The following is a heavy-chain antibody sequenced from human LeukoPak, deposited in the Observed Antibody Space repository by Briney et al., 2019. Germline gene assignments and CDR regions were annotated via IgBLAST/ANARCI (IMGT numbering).Heavy chain of an antibody. Sequence: GGSLRLSCAASGLTFDDYAMHWVRQAPGKGLEWVSAISGSGGITYYADSVKGRFTISRGNSKNTLYLQMNSLRAEDTAVYYCAKHDPRRVVITNWFDPWGQGTLVTVSS. CDR2: ISGSGGIT. CDR3: AKHDPRRVVITNWFDP. D-gene: IGHD3-22*01. CDR1: GLTFDDYA. V-gene: IGHV3-23*01. J-gene: IGHJ5*02.